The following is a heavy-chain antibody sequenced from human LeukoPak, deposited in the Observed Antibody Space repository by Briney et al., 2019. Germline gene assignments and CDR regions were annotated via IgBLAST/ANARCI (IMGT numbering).Heavy chain of an antibody. J-gene: IGHJ3*02. CDR1: GGTFSSYA. V-gene: IGHV1-69*04. CDR2: IIPILGIA. D-gene: IGHD5-24*01. Sequence: GASVKVSCKASGGTFSSYAISWVRQAPGQGLKWMGRIIPILGIANYAQKFQGRVTITADKSTSTAYMELSNLRSEDTAIYYCAREGATINLGYLGVGAFDIWGQGTRVTVSS. CDR3: AREGATINLGYLGVGAFDI.